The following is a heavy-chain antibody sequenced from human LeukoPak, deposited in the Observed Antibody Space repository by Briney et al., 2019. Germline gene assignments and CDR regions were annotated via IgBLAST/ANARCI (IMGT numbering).Heavy chain of an antibody. V-gene: IGHV3-23*01. Sequence: QAGGSLRLSCAASGFTFTRYAMSGARQGPGKGLEWVAAISGSGGSTYYADSVKGRFTISRDNSKNTLYLQMNSLSAEDTAVYYCAKPRPSYSSSWYDHWGQGTLVTVSS. D-gene: IGHD6-13*01. J-gene: IGHJ5*02. CDR1: GFTFTRYA. CDR3: AKPRPSYSSSWYDH. CDR2: ISGSGGST.